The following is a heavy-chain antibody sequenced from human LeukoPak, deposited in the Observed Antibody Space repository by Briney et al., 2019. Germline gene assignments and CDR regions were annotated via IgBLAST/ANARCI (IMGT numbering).Heavy chain of an antibody. J-gene: IGHJ4*02. D-gene: IGHD1-26*01. V-gene: IGHV3-23*01. CDR1: GFTFSSFA. Sequence: PGGSLRLPCAASGFTFSSFAMSWVRQAPGKGLEWVSGISGSGGSTYYVDSVKGRFTISRDNSNNRLYLQMNSLRTDDTAVYYCAKDKGSGTHPPYWGQGTLVTVSS. CDR3: AKDKGSGTHPPY. CDR2: ISGSGGST.